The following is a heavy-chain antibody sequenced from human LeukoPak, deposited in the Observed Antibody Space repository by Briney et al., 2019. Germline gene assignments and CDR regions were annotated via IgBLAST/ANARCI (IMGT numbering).Heavy chain of an antibody. V-gene: IGHV1-46*01. CDR3: ARVGVAGPFDY. Sequence: ASVKVSCKASGYTFTSYYMHWVRQAPGQGLEWMGIINPSGGSTSYAQKFQGRVTMTRDTSTSTAYMELSSLRSEDTAVYYCARVGVAGPFDYWGQGTLVTVSS. J-gene: IGHJ4*02. D-gene: IGHD6-19*01. CDR1: GYTFTSYY. CDR2: INPSGGST.